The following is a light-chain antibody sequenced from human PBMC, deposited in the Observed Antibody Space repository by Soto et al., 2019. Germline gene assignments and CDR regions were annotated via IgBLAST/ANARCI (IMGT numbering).Light chain of an antibody. Sequence: AIQMTQSPTSLSASVGDRVIITCRASQDISKDLGWYQQKPGKAPKFLIYSATSTQSGVPSTFSGSGFGTYFTLNISSLQPEDFATYYCLQDHDYPRTFGQGTKVEF. CDR2: SAT. V-gene: IGKV1-6*01. CDR3: LQDHDYPRT. J-gene: IGKJ1*01. CDR1: QDISKD.